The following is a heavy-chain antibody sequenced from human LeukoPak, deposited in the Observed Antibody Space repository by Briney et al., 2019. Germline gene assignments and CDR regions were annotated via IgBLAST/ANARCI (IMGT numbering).Heavy chain of an antibody. CDR2: INPSGGST. CDR3: ARDDAGHYGSGSYYIQY. D-gene: IGHD3-10*01. CDR1: GYTFTSYY. Sequence: ASVKVSCKASGYTFTSYYMHLVRQAPGQGLEWMGIINPSGGSTSYAQKFQGRVTMTRDTSTSTVYMELSSLRSEDTAVYYCARDDAGHYGSGSYYIQYWGQGTLVTVSS. V-gene: IGHV1-46*01. J-gene: IGHJ4*02.